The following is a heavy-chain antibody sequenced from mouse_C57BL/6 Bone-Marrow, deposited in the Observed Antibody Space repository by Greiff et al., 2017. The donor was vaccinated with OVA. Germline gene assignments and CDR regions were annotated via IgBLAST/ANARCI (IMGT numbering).Heavy chain of an antibody. Sequence: EVQLQQSGAELVRPGASVKLSCTASGFNITDDYMHWVKQRPEQGLEWIGWIDPENGDTEYASKFQGKATLTADTSSNTAYLQLSSLTSEDTAVYYCTTCGNYVWYYAMDYWGQGTSVTVSS. V-gene: IGHV14-4*01. D-gene: IGHD2-1*01. J-gene: IGHJ4*01. CDR1: GFNITDDY. CDR3: TTCGNYVWYYAMDY. CDR2: IDPENGDT.